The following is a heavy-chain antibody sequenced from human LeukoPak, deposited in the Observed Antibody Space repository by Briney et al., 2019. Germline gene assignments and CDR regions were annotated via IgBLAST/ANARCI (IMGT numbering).Heavy chain of an antibody. CDR1: GGSFSGYY. CDR2: INHSGST. D-gene: IGHD3-3*01. J-gene: IGHJ5*02. V-gene: IGHV4-34*01. Sequence: PSETLSLTCAVYGGSFSGYYWSWIRQPPGKGLEWIGEINHSGSTNYNPSLKSRATISVDTSKNQFSLKLSSVTAADTAVYYCARGKADPPYYDFWSGLDWFDRWGQGTLVTVSS. CDR3: ARGKADPPYYDFWSGLDWFDR.